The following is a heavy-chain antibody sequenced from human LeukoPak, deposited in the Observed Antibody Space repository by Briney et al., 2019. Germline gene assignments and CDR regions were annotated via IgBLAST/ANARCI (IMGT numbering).Heavy chain of an antibody. CDR3: ARDTILYGSGGYYYYFDY. V-gene: IGHV3-21*04. J-gene: IGHJ4*02. D-gene: IGHD3-10*01. Sequence: PGGSLRLSCAASGFTFSSYSMNWVRQAPGKGLEWVSSISSSSSYIYYADSVKGRFTISRDNAKNSLYLQMNSLRAEDTAVYYCARDTILYGSGGYYYYFDYWGQGTLVTVSS. CDR2: ISSSSSYI. CDR1: GFTFSSYS.